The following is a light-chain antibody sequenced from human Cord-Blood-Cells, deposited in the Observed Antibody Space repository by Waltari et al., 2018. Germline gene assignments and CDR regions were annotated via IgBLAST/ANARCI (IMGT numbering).Light chain of an antibody. Sequence: QSALTQPASVSGSPGQSITIPCTGTRSDVGGYSYVPWYQQHPGQAPKLTIYDVSNRPSGVSNRFAGSKSGNTASLTISGLQAEDEADYYCSSYTSSSLVVFGGGTKLTVL. CDR3: SSYTSSSLVV. V-gene: IGLV2-14*01. CDR2: DVS. J-gene: IGLJ2*01. CDR1: RSDVGGYSY.